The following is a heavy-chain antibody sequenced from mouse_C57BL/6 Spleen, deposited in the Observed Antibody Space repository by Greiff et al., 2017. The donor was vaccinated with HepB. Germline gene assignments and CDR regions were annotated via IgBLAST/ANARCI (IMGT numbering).Heavy chain of an antibody. J-gene: IGHJ3*01. CDR1: GYTFTSYW. V-gene: IGHV1-52*01. CDR3: GRSEVYDGYPFAS. D-gene: IGHD2-3*01. CDR2: IDPSDSET. Sequence: QVQLQQPGAELVRPGSSVKLSCKASGYTFTSYWMHWVKQRPIQGLEWIGNIDPSDSETHYNQKFKDKATLTVDKSSSTAYMQLSSLTSEDSAVYYCGRSEVYDGYPFASWGQGTLVTVSA.